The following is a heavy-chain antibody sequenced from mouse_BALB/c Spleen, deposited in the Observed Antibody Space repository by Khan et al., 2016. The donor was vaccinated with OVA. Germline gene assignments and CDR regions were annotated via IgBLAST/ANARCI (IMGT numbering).Heavy chain of an antibody. CDR2: IHYSGGT. CDR3: AGGFPTD. Sequence: EVQLQESGPDLVKPSQSLSLTCTVTGYSITSAYSWHWIRQFPGNKLEWMGYIHYSGGTSYNPSLKSRISITRDTSKNQFFLQLNSVTTEDTATYYCAGGFPTDWGQGTLVTVSA. J-gene: IGHJ3*01. CDR1: GYSITSAYS. V-gene: IGHV3-1*02.